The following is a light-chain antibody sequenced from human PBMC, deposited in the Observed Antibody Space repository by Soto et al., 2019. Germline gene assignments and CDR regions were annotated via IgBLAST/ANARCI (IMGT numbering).Light chain of an antibody. Sequence: EIVLTQSPGTLSLSPGERATLCFRAIQSVGSTYLAWYQQKPGQAPRLLIYGASTRATGIPDRFSGSGSGTDFTLTISRLEPEDFAVYYCQQYGSSPPWTFGQGTKVDIK. J-gene: IGKJ1*01. CDR3: QQYGSSPPWT. CDR2: GAS. V-gene: IGKV3-20*01. CDR1: QSVGSTY.